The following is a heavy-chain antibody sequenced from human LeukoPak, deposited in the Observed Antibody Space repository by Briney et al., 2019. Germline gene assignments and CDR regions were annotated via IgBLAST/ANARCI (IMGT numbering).Heavy chain of an antibody. V-gene: IGHV1-18*01. CDR1: GYTFTTHD. CDR2: ISAYNGYT. D-gene: IGHD1/OR15-1a*01. J-gene: IGHJ4*02. Sequence: ASVKVSCMTSGYTFTTHDINWVRQAPGQGVEWMGRISAYNGYTNYGRRFQGRVTMTTDTSTNTAYMELRSLRADDTAVYYCARVGTGTRAFDSWGQGTLVTVSS. CDR3: ARVGTGTRAFDS.